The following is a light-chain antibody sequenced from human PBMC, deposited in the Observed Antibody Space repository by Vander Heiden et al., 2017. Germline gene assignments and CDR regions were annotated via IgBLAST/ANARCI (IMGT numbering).Light chain of an antibody. J-gene: IGKJ2*01. CDR1: QSISSW. V-gene: IGKV1-5*03. CDR2: KAS. Sequence: DIQMTQSPSSLSASVGDRVTITCRASQSISSWLAWYQQKPGEAPNLLIHKASSLQSGVPSRFSGSGSGTEFTLTISSLQPDDIASYYCQQVNSAPYTFGQGTKLEIK. CDR3: QQVNSAPYT.